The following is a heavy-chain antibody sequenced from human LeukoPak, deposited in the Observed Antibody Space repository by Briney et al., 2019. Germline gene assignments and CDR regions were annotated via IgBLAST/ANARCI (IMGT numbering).Heavy chain of an antibody. V-gene: IGHV3-7*03. CDR2: INRDGSGK. J-gene: IGHJ4*02. CDR1: GLTFINYW. Sequence: PGGSLRLSCAGSGLTFINYWMTWVRQVLGKGLEWVANINRDGSGKYYLPSVRGRFTISKDDAKDSLYLQMDSLRPEDTAIYYCARVEYSGNGNLYWGQGTLVTVSS. CDR3: ARVEYSGNGNLY. D-gene: IGHD1-26*01.